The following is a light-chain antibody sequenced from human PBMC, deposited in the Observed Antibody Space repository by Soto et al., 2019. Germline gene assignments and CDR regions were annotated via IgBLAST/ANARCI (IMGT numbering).Light chain of an antibody. CDR2: DAS. CDR3: QQYGSSGT. Sequence: EIVLTQSPGTLSLSPGERATLSCRASQNVRTFLAWYQQKPGQAPRLLISDASNRATGIPDRFSGSGSGTDFTLTISRLEPEDFAVYYCQQYGSSGTFGQGTKVDI. V-gene: IGKV3-20*01. CDR1: QNVRTF. J-gene: IGKJ1*01.